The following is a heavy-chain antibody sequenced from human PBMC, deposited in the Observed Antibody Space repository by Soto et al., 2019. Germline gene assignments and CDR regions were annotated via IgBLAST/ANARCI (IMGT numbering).Heavy chain of an antibody. J-gene: IGHJ2*01. CDR1: GFRFSDYY. D-gene: IGHD1-1*01. CDR3: ARVPRSPGLRSRTEWYFDL. CDR2: ISVSSSYT. Sequence: GGSLRLSCTVSGFRFSDYYMSWIRQAPGKGLQWISYISVSSSYTNYADSVKGRFTISRDNAKNSLYLQMNSLRAEDTALYFCARVPRSPGLRSRTEWYFDLWGRGTLVTVS. V-gene: IGHV3-11*05.